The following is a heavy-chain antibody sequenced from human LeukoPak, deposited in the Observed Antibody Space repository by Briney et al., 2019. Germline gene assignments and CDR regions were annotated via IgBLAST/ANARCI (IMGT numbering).Heavy chain of an antibody. CDR3: ARGSGYYSDY. J-gene: IGHJ4*02. CDR2: ISYDGSHK. CDR1: GFTVSSYP. Sequence: PGRSLRLSYEASGFTVSSYPMHWVRQAPGKGLEWVAVISYDGSHKYYADTVKGRFTISRDNSKNTLYLQMNSLRTEDTAVYYCARGSGYYSDYWGQGTLVTVSS. V-gene: IGHV3-30*04. D-gene: IGHD3-22*01.